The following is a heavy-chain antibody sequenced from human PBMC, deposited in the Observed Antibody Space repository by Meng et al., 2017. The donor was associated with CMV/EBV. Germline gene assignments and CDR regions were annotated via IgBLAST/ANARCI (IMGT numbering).Heavy chain of an antibody. D-gene: IGHD6-6*01. CDR1: GYSVNSYW. CDR3: TRPSSNSSLDY. CDR2: IYTGDSET. Sequence: CKGTGYSVNSYWRGGVRQMPGKGLEWMEIIYTGDSETKYSASFQGQVTISADKSISTAYLQWSSLKASDTAMYCCTRPSSNSSLDYWGQETMVTVSS. V-gene: IGHV5-51*01. J-gene: IGHJ4*02.